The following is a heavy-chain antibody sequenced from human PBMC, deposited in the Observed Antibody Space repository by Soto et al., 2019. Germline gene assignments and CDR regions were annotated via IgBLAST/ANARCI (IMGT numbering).Heavy chain of an antibody. CDR1: GFTFSGYS. V-gene: IGHV3-64*01. J-gene: IGHJ4*02. D-gene: IGHD6-19*01. CDR2: INTNGVNT. Sequence: EVQLVESGGGLVQPGGSLRLFCAASGFTFSGYSMFWVRQATGKGLEYVSAINTNGVNTFYAKSVKGRFTISRDNSKNTMYLQMGSLRAEDMAVYYCARGRVEDSSGWATYFDYWGQGTLVTVSS. CDR3: ARGRVEDSSGWATYFDY.